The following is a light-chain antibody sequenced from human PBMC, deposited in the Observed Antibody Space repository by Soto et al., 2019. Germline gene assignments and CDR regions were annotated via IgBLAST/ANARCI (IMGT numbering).Light chain of an antibody. J-gene: IGKJ1*01. V-gene: IGKV3-20*01. Sequence: EIVLTQSPGTLSLSPGERATLSCRASQSVYSSYLAWYQHKPGQAPRLLIYGASSRATGIPDRFSGSGSGTDFTLTISRLEPEDFAVYYCQQYGSSPWTF. CDR3: QQYGSSPWT. CDR1: QSVYSSY. CDR2: GAS.